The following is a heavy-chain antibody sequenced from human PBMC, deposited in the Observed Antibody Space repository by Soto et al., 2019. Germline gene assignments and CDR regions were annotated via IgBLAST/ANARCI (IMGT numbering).Heavy chain of an antibody. CDR1: GFTFTSSA. CDR2: IVVGSGNT. D-gene: IGHD3-16*02. Sequence: QMQLVQSGPEVKKPGTSVKVSCKASGFTFTSSAVQWVRQARGQRLEWIGWIVVGSGNTNYAQKFQERVTITRDMATRTAYMELSRIRSDDTAGEYCAAGLSVFVPTHYDYYGMAVWGHGTTVTVAS. CDR3: AAGLSVFVPTHYDYYGMAV. V-gene: IGHV1-58*01. J-gene: IGHJ6*02.